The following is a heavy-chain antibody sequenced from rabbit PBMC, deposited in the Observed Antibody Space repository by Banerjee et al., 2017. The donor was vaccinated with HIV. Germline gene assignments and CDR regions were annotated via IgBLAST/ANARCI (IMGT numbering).Heavy chain of an antibody. V-gene: IGHV1S40*01. J-gene: IGHJ4*01. CDR3: ARDLAGVIGWNFSL. CDR1: GFSFSNRYV. CDR2: INTSSGNT. Sequence: QSLEESGGDLVKPGASLTLTCTASGFSFSNRYVMCWVRQAPGKGLEWIACINTSSGNTVYASWAKGRFTISRTSTTVDLKMTSLTAADTATYFCARDLAGVIGWNFSLWGPGTLVTVS. D-gene: IGHD4-1*01.